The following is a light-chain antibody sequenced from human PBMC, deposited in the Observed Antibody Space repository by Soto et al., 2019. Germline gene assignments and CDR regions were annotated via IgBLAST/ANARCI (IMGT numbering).Light chain of an antibody. Sequence: QSALTQPASVSGSTGQQITISCTGTSSDVGGYNYVSWYQQHPGKAPKLMIYDVSNRPSGVSNRFSGSKSGNTASLTISGLQAEDEADYYCSSYTSSSTVVFGGGTKLTVL. CDR1: SSDVGGYNY. CDR2: DVS. J-gene: IGLJ2*01. CDR3: SSYTSSSTVV. V-gene: IGLV2-14*01.